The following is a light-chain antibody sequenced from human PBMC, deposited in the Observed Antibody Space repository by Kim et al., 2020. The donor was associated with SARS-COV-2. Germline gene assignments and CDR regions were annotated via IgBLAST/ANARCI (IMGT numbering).Light chain of an antibody. CDR1: QSVGSSY. V-gene: IGKV3-20*01. J-gene: IGKJ2*03. Sequence: EILLTQSPGTLSLSPGERATLSCRASQSVGSSYLAWFQQKPGQAPRLLIYGASSRATGIPDRFSGSGSGTDFTLTISRLEPEDFVVYYCQQYGSSPYSFGQGTKLEI. CDR2: GAS. CDR3: QQYGSSPYS.